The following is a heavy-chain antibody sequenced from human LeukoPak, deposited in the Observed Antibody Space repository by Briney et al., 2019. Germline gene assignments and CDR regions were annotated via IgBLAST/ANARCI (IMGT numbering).Heavy chain of an antibody. V-gene: IGHV4-34*01. CDR2: INHSGST. J-gene: IGHJ4*02. CDR1: GGSFSGYY. Sequence: KASETLSLTCAVYGGSFSGYYWSWIRQPPGKGLEWIGEINHSGSTNYNPSLKSRVTISVDTSKNQFSLKLSSVTAADTAVYYCARRRLSYYNGGGYFDYWGQGTLVTVSS. CDR3: ARRRLSYYNGGGYFDY. D-gene: IGHD3-10*01.